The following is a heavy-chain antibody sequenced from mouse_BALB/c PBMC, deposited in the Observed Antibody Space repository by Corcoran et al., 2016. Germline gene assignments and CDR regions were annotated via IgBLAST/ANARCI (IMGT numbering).Heavy chain of an antibody. CDR3: ARPRYPGSWFAY. D-gene: IGHD2-14*01. Sequence: EVQLQQSGAELVKPGAAVKLSCTASGFNIKDTYMNWVKQRPEQGLEWIGRIDPANGNTKYDPKFQGKATITADTSSNTAYLQLSSLTSEDTAVYYCARPRYPGSWFAYWGQGTLVTVSA. CDR1: GFNIKDTY. V-gene: IGHV14-3*02. CDR2: IDPANGNT. J-gene: IGHJ3*01.